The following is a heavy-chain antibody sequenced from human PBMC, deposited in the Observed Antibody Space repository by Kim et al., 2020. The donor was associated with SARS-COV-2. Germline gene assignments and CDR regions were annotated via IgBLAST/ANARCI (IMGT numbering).Heavy chain of an antibody. CDR2: INPNSGGT. D-gene: IGHD3-10*01. V-gene: IGHV1-2*02. J-gene: IGHJ6*02. CDR3: AASLLWFGELSHYGMDV. CDR1: GYTFTGYY. Sequence: ASVKVSCKASGYTFTGYYMHWVRQAPGQGLEWMGWINPNSGGTNYAQKFQGRVTMTRDTSISTAYMELSRLRSDDTAVYYCAASLLWFGELSHYGMDVWGQGTTVTVSS.